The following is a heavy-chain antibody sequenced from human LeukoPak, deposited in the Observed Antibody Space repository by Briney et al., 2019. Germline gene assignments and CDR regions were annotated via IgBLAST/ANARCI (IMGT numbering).Heavy chain of an antibody. CDR1: GFTFSSYE. Sequence: GGSLRLSCAVSGFTFSSYEMNWVRQAPGKGLEWVSYISSSGSTIYYADSVKGRFTISRDNAKSSLYLQMNSLRAEDTAVYYCAKQPRRKESYDFWSGYLYGDWGQGTLVTVSS. CDR2: ISSSGSTI. V-gene: IGHV3-48*03. D-gene: IGHD3-3*01. CDR3: AKQPRRKESYDFWSGYLYGD. J-gene: IGHJ4*02.